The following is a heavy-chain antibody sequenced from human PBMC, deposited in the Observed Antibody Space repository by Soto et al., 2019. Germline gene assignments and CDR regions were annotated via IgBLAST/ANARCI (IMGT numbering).Heavy chain of an antibody. J-gene: IGHJ6*02. V-gene: IGHV4-39*01. CDR1: GGSISSSSYY. CDR3: ARGRCSSTSCYHPVGYYYYYGMDV. D-gene: IGHD2-2*01. CDR2: IYYSGST. Sequence: PSETLSLTCTVSGGSISSSSYYWGWIRQPPGKGLELIGSIYYSGSTYYNPSLKSRVTISVDTSKNQFSLKLSSVTAADTAVYYCARGRCSSTSCYHPVGYYYYYGMDVWGQGTTVTVSS.